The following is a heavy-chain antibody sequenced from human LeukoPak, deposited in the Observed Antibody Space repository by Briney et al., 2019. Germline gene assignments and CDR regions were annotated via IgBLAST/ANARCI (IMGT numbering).Heavy chain of an antibody. D-gene: IGHD6-19*01. CDR1: GGSISTYY. J-gene: IGHJ4*02. V-gene: IGHV4-59*01. Sequence: SETLSLTCTVSGGSISTYYWTWIRQPPGKGLEWIGNVYYSGSTNYNPSLKSRVTISVDTSKNQFSLKLRSVTAADTAVYYCATSQSWLVPYSFDYWGQGTLVTASS. CDR3: ATSQSWLVPYSFDY. CDR2: VYYSGST.